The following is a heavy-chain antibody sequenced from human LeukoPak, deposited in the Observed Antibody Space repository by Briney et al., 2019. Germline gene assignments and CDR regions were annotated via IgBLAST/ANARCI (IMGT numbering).Heavy chain of an antibody. CDR3: AKDLAWGAAAGMVFDY. Sequence: GGSLRLSCAASGFTFDDHAMHWVRQAPGKGLEWVSLISGDGGSTYYADSVKGRFTISRDNSKNSLYLQMNSLRTEDTALYYCAKDLAWGAAAGMVFDYWGQGTLVTVSS. CDR1: GFTFDDHA. D-gene: IGHD6-13*01. CDR2: ISGDGGST. V-gene: IGHV3-43*02. J-gene: IGHJ4*02.